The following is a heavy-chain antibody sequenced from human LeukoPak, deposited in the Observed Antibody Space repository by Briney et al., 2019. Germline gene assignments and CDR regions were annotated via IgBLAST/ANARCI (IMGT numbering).Heavy chain of an antibody. Sequence: SETLSLTCAVYGGSFSGYYWGWIRQPPGKGLEWIGSIYYSGSTYYNPFLKSRVTISVDTSKNQFSLKLSSVTAADTAVYYCARRGYYYDSSGYYYAVFDPWGQGTLVTVSS. CDR2: IYYSGST. V-gene: IGHV4-39*01. J-gene: IGHJ5*02. CDR1: GGSFSGYY. CDR3: ARRGYYYDSSGYYYAVFDP. D-gene: IGHD3-22*01.